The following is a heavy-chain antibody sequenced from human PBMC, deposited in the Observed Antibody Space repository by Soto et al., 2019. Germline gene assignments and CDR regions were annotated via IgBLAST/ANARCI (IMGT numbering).Heavy chain of an antibody. J-gene: IGHJ4*02. CDR2: LSAYTGNT. Sequence: QVQLVQSGAEVKKPGASVTVSCKASGYPFTSYGISWVRQAPGQGLEWMGWLSAYTGNTNYAQKLQGRVTMTTDTSTSTAYMELRSLRSDDTAVYYCARDLTVDFVVPAACDYRGQGTLVTVSS. CDR3: ARDLTVDFVVPAACDY. CDR1: GYPFTSYG. V-gene: IGHV1-18*01. D-gene: IGHD2-2*01.